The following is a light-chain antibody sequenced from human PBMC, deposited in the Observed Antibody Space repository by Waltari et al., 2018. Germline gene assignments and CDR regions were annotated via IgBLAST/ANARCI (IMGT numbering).Light chain of an antibody. CDR2: WAS. V-gene: IGKV4-1*01. Sequence: DIVMSQSPASLAVSLGERATNNFTSSVSVLYSANNRNYLAWYQQQPGQPPKLLIYWASTRESGVPDRFSGSGSGTDFTLTISSLQAEDVAVYYCQQYYSTPWTFGQGTKVEIK. CDR1: VSVLYSANNRNY. J-gene: IGKJ1*01. CDR3: QQYYSTPWT.